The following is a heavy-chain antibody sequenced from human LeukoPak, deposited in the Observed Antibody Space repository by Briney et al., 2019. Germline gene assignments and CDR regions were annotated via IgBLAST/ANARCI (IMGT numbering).Heavy chain of an antibody. CDR1: GYTFTSYG. CDR3: AYDNSGYLFDY. CDR2: INPISGRT. Sequence: ASVKVSCKASGYTFTSYGISWVRQAPGQGLEWMGWINPISGRTNYAQKFQGRVTMTRDTSISTAYMELTWLTSDDTAVYYCAYDNSGYLFDYWGQGTLVTVSS. V-gene: IGHV1-2*02. J-gene: IGHJ4*02. D-gene: IGHD3-22*01.